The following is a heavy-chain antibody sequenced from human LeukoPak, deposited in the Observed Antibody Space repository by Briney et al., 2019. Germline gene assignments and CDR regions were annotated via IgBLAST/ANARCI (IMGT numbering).Heavy chain of an antibody. J-gene: IGHJ3*02. Sequence: GSSVKVSCKASGGTFSSYAISWVRQAPGQGLEWMGGIIPIFGTANYAQKFQGRVTITADKSTSTAYMELSSLRSEDTAVYYCARVHGDLRSAALDIWGQGTMVTVSS. D-gene: IGHD4-17*01. CDR1: GGTFSSYA. CDR2: IIPIFGTA. CDR3: ARVHGDLRSAALDI. V-gene: IGHV1-69*06.